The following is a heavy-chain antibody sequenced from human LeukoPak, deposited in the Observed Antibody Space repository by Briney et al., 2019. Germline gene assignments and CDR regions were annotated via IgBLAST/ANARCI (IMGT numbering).Heavy chain of an antibody. CDR3: ARIGAGSSRDY. J-gene: IGHJ4*02. Sequence: GGSLRLSCAASGFTFSNFAMTWVRQAPGKGLEWVSSIVGSSSTYYADSLKGRFTISRDNTKNSLYLQMNSLRAEDTAVYYCARIGAGSSRDYWGQGTLVTVSS. CDR1: GFTFSNFA. V-gene: IGHV3-21*01. D-gene: IGHD6-13*01. CDR2: IVGSSST.